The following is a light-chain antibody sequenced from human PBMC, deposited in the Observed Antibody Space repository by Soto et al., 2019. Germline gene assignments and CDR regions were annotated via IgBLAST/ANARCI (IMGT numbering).Light chain of an antibody. CDR3: QQYASSPRT. CDR2: HAS. CDR1: QSVGNNF. Sequence: EIVLTQSPGTLSLSPGERATLSCRASQSVGNNFLAWYQQKPGQAPRLLIYHASSRAAGIPDSFSGSGSGTDFTLTISRLEPEDFAVYYCQQYASSPRTFGGGTRVEIK. V-gene: IGKV3-20*01. J-gene: IGKJ4*01.